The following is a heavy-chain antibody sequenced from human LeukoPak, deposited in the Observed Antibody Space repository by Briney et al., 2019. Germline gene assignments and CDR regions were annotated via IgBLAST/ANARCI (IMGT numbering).Heavy chain of an antibody. CDR3: VKGVAARLDY. CDR2: ITDNGGTT. D-gene: IGHD6-6*01. J-gene: IGHJ4*02. Sequence: GGSLRLSCSVSGFTFRSYAMHWVRQAPGKGLEYVSSITDNGGTTYYADSVKGRFTISRDNSKNTLYLQMSSLRPEDTAIYYCVKGVAARLDYWGQGTLVTVSS. CDR1: GFTFRSYA. V-gene: IGHV3-64D*06.